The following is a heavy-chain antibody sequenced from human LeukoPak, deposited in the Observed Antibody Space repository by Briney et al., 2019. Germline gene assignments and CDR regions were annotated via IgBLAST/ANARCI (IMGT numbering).Heavy chain of an antibody. J-gene: IGHJ3*02. CDR2: INPNSGGT. D-gene: IGHD1-26*01. CDR3: ASGHRYSGSYYSDAFDI. CDR1: GYTFTGYY. V-gene: IGHV1-2*02. Sequence: ASVKVSCKASGYTFTGYYMHWVRQAPGQGLEWMGWINPNSGGTNYAQKFQGRVTITRNTSISTAYMELSSLRSEDTAVYYCASGHRYSGSYYSDAFDIWGRGTMVTVSS.